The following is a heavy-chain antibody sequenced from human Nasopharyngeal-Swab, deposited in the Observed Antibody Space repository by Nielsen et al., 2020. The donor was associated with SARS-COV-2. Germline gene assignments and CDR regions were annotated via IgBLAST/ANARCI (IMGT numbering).Heavy chain of an antibody. Sequence: SETLSLTCTVSGGSISSSSYYWGWIRQPPGKGLEWIGSIYYSGSTYYNPSLKSRVTISVDTSKNQFSLKLSSVTAADTAAYYCARQLAAAGTGDYWGQGTLVTVSS. J-gene: IGHJ4*02. CDR2: IYYSGST. CDR1: GGSISSSSYY. CDR3: ARQLAAAGTGDY. D-gene: IGHD6-13*01. V-gene: IGHV4-39*01.